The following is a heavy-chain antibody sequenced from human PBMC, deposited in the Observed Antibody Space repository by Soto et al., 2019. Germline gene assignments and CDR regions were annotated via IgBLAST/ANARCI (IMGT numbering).Heavy chain of an antibody. V-gene: IGHV3-30*18. D-gene: IGHD2-2*01. Sequence: GGSLRLSCAASGFTFSSYGMHWVRQAPGKGLEWVAVISYDGSNKYYADSVKGRFTISRDNSKNTLYLQMNSLRAEDTAVYYCAKDAIVVVPARERYFDYWGQGTLVTVSS. CDR3: AKDAIVVVPARERYFDY. CDR1: GFTFSSYG. J-gene: IGHJ4*02. CDR2: ISYDGSNK.